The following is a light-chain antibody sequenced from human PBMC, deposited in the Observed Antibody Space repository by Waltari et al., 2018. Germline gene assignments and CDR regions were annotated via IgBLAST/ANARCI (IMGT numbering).Light chain of an antibody. J-gene: IGLJ3*02. CDR1: SGDVGGYNS. Sequence: QSALTQPPSASGSPGQSVTISCTGTSGDVGGYNSVSWYQQRPGKVPKLMISEFSTRPSGFPDRFSGSNSGNTASLTVSGLQAEDEAQYYCSSYGGSNNWVFGGGTKLTVL. V-gene: IGLV2-8*01. CDR2: EFS. CDR3: SSYGGSNNWV.